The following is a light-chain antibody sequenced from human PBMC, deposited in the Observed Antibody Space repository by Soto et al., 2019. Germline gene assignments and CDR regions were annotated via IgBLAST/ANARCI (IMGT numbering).Light chain of an antibody. CDR2: GAS. V-gene: IGKV3-15*01. Sequence: EIVLTQSPGTLSLSPGERATLSCRASQSISSSLAWYQQRPGQPPKLLIYGASTRATGVPARFSGSGSGTEFTLTISSLQSEDFAVYYCQQYINLWTFGQGTKVDIK. CDR3: QQYINLWT. CDR1: QSISSS. J-gene: IGKJ1*01.